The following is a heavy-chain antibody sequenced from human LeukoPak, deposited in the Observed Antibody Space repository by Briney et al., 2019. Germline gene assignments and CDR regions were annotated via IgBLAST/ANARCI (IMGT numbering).Heavy chain of an antibody. V-gene: IGHV4-59*08. CDR3: ARAIRGDFDP. J-gene: IGHJ5*02. Sequence: PSETLSLTCTVSGGSISSYYWSWIRQPPGKGLEWIGYIYYSGSTNYNPSLKSRVTISVDTSKNQFPLKLSSVTAADTAVYYCARAIRGDFDPWGQGTLVTVSS. CDR2: IYYSGST. CDR1: GGSISSYY. D-gene: IGHD3-10*01.